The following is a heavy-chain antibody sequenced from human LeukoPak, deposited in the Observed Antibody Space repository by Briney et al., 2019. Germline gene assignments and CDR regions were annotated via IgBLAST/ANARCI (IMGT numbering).Heavy chain of an antibody. CDR2: INDDGSGT. D-gene: IGHD2-8*01. Sequence: GGSLRLSCAASGFIFSNYWMLWFRQAPGKGPMFVSRINDDGSGTVYADSVNGRFIMSRDNAKNPLYLQMDSLRDEDTAVYYCVRDSTSGVDYWGQGTLVTVSS. CDR3: VRDSTSGVDY. CDR1: GFIFSNYW. J-gene: IGHJ4*02. V-gene: IGHV3-74*01.